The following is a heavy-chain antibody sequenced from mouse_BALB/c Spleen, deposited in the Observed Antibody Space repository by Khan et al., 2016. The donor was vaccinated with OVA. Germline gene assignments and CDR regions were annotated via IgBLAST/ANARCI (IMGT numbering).Heavy chain of an antibody. V-gene: IGHV1-26*01. Sequence: EVQLVESGPDLVKPGASVKISCTASGYSFTLYYMTWVKQSHGKSLEWIGRVNPNTGGSDYNQEFTGKAILTVDKSSKTAYMELHSLTSEYYGACYWARGYDFFAYWGQGTLVTVSA. CDR2: VNPNTGGS. CDR1: GYSFTLYY. J-gene: IGHJ3*01. CDR3: ARGYDFFAY. D-gene: IGHD2-14*01.